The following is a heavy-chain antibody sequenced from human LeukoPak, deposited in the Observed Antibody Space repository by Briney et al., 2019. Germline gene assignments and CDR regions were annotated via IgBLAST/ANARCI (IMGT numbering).Heavy chain of an antibody. J-gene: IGHJ4*02. CDR3: ARDSSGYYDGFDY. CDR2: ISSSSSTI. Sequence: GGSLRLSCAASGFTFSSYSMNWVRQAPGKGLEWVSYISSSSSTIYYADSVKGRFTISRDNAKNSLYLQMNSLRAEDTAVYYCARDSSGYYDGFDYWGQGTLVTVSS. D-gene: IGHD3-22*01. V-gene: IGHV3-48*04. CDR1: GFTFSSYS.